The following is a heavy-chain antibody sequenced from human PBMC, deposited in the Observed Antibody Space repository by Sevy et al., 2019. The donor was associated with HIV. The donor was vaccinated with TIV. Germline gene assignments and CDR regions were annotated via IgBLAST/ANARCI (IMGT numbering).Heavy chain of an antibody. Sequence: GGSLRLSCAASGFTFSSYAMSWVRQAPGKGLEWVSLISGSGGSTYYADSVKGRFTISRDNAKNSLFLQMNSLRDDDTAVYYCARRIVVAAFDYWGQGTLVTVSS. CDR3: ARRIVVAAFDY. CDR1: GFTFSSYA. V-gene: IGHV3-23*01. D-gene: IGHD6-19*01. CDR2: ISGSGGST. J-gene: IGHJ4*02.